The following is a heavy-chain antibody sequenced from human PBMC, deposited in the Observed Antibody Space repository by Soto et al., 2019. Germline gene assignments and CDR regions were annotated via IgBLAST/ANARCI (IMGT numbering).Heavy chain of an antibody. CDR1: GGSISSYY. CDR2: IYYSGST. V-gene: IGHV4-59*01. Sequence: SETLSLTCTVSGGSISSYYWSWIRQPPGKGLEWIGYIYYSGSTNYNPSLKSRVTISVDTSKNQFSLKLSSVTAADTAVYYCARGGRYSSGWYYYGMDVWGQGTTVTVSS. J-gene: IGHJ6*02. CDR3: ARGGRYSSGWYYYGMDV. D-gene: IGHD6-19*01.